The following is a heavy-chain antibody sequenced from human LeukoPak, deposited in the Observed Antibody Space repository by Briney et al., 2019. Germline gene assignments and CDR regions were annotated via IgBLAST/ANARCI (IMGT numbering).Heavy chain of an antibody. Sequence: SEALSLTCTVSGGSISSNKYYWGWIRQPPGKGLEWIGSIYYSGSTYYNPTLKSRVTIFVDTSKNQFSLKLSSVTAADTAVYYCATPYSGGYQGLDIWGQGTMVTVSS. D-gene: IGHD1-26*01. CDR1: GGSISSNKYY. V-gene: IGHV4-39*01. CDR3: ATPYSGGYQGLDI. J-gene: IGHJ3*02. CDR2: IYYSGST.